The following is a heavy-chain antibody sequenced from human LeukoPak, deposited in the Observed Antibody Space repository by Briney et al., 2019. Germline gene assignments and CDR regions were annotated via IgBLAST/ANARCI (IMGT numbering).Heavy chain of an antibody. CDR2: IKSDGSST. CDR3: ARESGYHGSGFDP. Sequence: GGSLRLSCTVSGFTVSSNSMSWVRQGPGKGLVWVSRIKSDGSSTSYADSVKGRFTISRDNAKNTLYLQMNSLRDEDTAVYYCARESGYHGSGFDPWGQGTLVTVSS. V-gene: IGHV3-74*01. D-gene: IGHD3-10*01. J-gene: IGHJ5*02. CDR1: GFTVSSNS.